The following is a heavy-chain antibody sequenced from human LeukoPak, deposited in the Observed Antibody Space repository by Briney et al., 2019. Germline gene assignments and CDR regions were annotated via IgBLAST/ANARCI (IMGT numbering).Heavy chain of an antibody. J-gene: IGHJ4*02. V-gene: IGHV5-51*01. D-gene: IGHD2-15*01. CDR1: GYSFTSYW. CDR3: ARWNVVVAAISYFDY. CDR2: IYPGDSDT. Sequence: GESLKISCKGSGYSFTSYWIGWVRQMPGKGLEWMGIIYPGDSDTRYSPSFQGQVTISADKSISTAYLQWSSLKASDTAMYYCARWNVVVAAISYFDYWGQGTLVTVSS.